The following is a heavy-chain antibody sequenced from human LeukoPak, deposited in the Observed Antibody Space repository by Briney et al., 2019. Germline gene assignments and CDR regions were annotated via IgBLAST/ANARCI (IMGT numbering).Heavy chain of an antibody. CDR2: FDPEDGET. CDR3: ATGSVVAAPEYYYYGMDV. V-gene: IGHV1-24*01. CDR1: GYTLTELS. J-gene: IGHJ6*02. Sequence: ASVKVSCKVSGYTLTELSMHWVRQAPGKGLEWMGGFDPEDGETIYAQKFQGRVTMTEDTSTDTAYMEPSSLRSEDTAVYYCATGSVVAAPEYYYYGMDVWGQGTTVTVSS. D-gene: IGHD2-15*01.